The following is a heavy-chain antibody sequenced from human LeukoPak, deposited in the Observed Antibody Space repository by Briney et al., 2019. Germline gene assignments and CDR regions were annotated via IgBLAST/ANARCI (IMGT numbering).Heavy chain of an antibody. J-gene: IGHJ4*02. Sequence: AASVKVSCKASGYTFTSYGISWVRQAPGQGLEWMGWISAYNGNTNYAQKLQGRVTMTTDTSTSTAYMELRSLRSDDTAVYYCARVCLGSGCPLFDYWGQGTLVTVSS. CDR1: GYTFTSYG. CDR3: ARVCLGSGCPLFDY. CDR2: ISAYNGNT. V-gene: IGHV1-18*01. D-gene: IGHD6-19*01.